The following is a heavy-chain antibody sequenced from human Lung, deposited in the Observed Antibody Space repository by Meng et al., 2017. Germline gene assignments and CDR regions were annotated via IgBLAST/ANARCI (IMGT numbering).Heavy chain of an antibody. CDR2: VSGSDDIA. D-gene: IGHD6-6*01. V-gene: IGHV3-23*04. CDR3: AKDLGASSSYYFDY. J-gene: IGHJ4*02. CDR1: GFTFSSHT. Sequence: EVQLVESGGGLVKPGGSLRLSCAASGFTFSSHTMNWVRQAPGKGLEWVSSVSGSDDIAYYGDSVKGRVTISRDNSKNTLYLQMNSLRAEDTAVYFCAKDLGASSSYYFDYWGQGTLVTVSS.